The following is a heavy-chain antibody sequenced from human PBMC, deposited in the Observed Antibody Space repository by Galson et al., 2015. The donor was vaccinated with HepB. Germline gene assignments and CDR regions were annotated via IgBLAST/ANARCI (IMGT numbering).Heavy chain of an antibody. CDR1: GGTFNSCG. J-gene: IGHJ4*02. CDR3: ARDLDYGGVYGSTWYFDY. CDR2: IIPIFKTE. Sequence: SCKASGGTFNSCGINWVRQAPGQGLEWMGVIIPIFKTEKYAQKFHSRITVSRDTSINTVYMELNSLISDDTAVYYCARDLDYGGVYGSTWYFDYWGQGTLVTVSS. V-gene: IGHV1-69*05. D-gene: IGHD4-23*01.